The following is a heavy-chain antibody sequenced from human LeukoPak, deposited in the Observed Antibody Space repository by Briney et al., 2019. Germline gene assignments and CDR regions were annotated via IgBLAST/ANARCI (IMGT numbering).Heavy chain of an antibody. D-gene: IGHD3-3*01. J-gene: IGHJ5*02. CDR1: GFTFSTYW. CDR2: IKPDGSQI. CDR3: ARESGRYYEFWSNYYGVNPNNWFDP. V-gene: IGHV3-7*01. Sequence: GGSLRLSCAASGFTFSTYWMTWVRQAPGKGLEWVANIKPDGSQIYYVDSVKGRFTISRDNAKNSLYLQMNSLRVEDTAVYYCARESGRYYEFWSNYYGVNPNNWFDPWGQGILVTVSS.